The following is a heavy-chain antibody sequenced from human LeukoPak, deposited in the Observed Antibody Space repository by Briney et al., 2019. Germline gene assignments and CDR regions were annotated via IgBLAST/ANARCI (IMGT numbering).Heavy chain of an antibody. D-gene: IGHD5-18*01. J-gene: IGHJ3*02. V-gene: IGHV5-51*01. CDR2: IYPGDPDT. CDR3: ARPGEEGTAMGLRAFDI. CDR1: GYSFTTYW. Sequence: GESLKISCKGSGYSFTTYWIGWVRQMPGKGLEWMGIIYPGDPDTRYSPSFQGQVTISADKSISTAYLQWSSLKASDTAMYYCARPGEEGTAMGLRAFDIRGQGTMVTVSS.